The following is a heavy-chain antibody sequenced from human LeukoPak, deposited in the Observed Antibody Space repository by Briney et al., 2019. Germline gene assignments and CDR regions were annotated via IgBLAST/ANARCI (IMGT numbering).Heavy chain of an antibody. CDR3: ARGATEPKIEPGSGSYFNYYYGMDV. CDR2: IWYGGSNK. D-gene: IGHD3-10*01. V-gene: IGHV3-33*01. CDR1: GFTFSSYG. J-gene: IGHJ6*02. Sequence: GGSLRLSCAASGFTFSSYGMHWVRQAPGKGLEWVAVIWYGGSNKYYADSVKGRFTISRDNSKNTLYLQMNSLRAEDTAVYYCARGATEPKIEPGSGSYFNYYYGMDVWGQGTTVTVSS.